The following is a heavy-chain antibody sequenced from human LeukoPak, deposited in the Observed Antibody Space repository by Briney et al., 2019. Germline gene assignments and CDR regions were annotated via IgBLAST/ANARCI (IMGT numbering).Heavy chain of an antibody. D-gene: IGHD3-9*01. CDR3: ARDLGYFDGTGR. J-gene: IGHJ4*02. V-gene: IGHV3-30*02. CDR1: GFTFSSYG. Sequence: PGGSLRLSCAASGFTFSSYGMHWVRQAPGKGLEWVAFIRYDGSNKYYADSVKGRFTISRDNSKNTLYLQMNSLRAEDTAVYYCARDLGYFDGTGRGGQGTLVTVSS. CDR2: IRYDGSNK.